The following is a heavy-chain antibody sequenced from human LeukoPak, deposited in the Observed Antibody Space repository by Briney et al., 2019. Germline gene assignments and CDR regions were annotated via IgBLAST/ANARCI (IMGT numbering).Heavy chain of an antibody. V-gene: IGHV3-64D*06. CDR2: ISSSGGST. Sequence: GGSLRLSCSASGFTFSSYAMHWVRQAPGKGLEYVSAISSSGGSTYYADSVKGRFTISRDNSKNTLYLQMSSLRAEDTAVYYCVSDGQYQLTTYYFDYWGQGTLVTVSS. J-gene: IGHJ4*02. D-gene: IGHD2-2*01. CDR1: GFTFSSYA. CDR3: VSDGQYQLTTYYFDY.